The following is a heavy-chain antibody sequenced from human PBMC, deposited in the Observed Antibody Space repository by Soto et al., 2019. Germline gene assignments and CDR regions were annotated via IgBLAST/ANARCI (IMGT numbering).Heavy chain of an antibody. D-gene: IGHD4-17*01. CDR2: IYYSGST. CDR1: GGSISSGGYY. CDR3: AREDETTVTRTFDY. V-gene: IGHV4-31*03. J-gene: IGHJ4*02. Sequence: QVQLQESGPGLVKPSQTLSLTCTVSGGSISSGGYYWSWIRQHPGKGLEWIGYIYYSGSTYYNPSPKSRVTISVDTSKNQFSLKLSSVTAADTAVYYCAREDETTVTRTFDYWGQGTLVTVSS.